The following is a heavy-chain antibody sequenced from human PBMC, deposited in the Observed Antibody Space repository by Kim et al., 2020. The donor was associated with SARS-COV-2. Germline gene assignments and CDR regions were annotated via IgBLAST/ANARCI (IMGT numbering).Heavy chain of an antibody. CDR3: ARAVVTGDSSRGFLDN. CDR1: GGSSSNYY. CDR2: IYSTGST. V-gene: IGHV4-59*12. J-gene: IGHJ4*02. Sequence: SETLSLTCTISGGSSSNYYWGWIRQPPGKGLEWIGSIYSTGSTNYNPSLDSRVTISTDTSKNELSLKLISVTAADTALYYCARAVVTGDSSRGFLDNWGQGTLVTVSS. D-gene: IGHD6-13*01.